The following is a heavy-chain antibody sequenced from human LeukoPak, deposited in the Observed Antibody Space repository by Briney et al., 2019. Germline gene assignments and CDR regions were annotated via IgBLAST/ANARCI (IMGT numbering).Heavy chain of an antibody. CDR1: GFTFRSYS. CDR3: ARDTDYYDSSGSDAFDI. CDR2: ISSSSSTI. J-gene: IGHJ3*02. V-gene: IGHV3-48*02. D-gene: IGHD3-22*01. Sequence: GGSLRLSCAASGFTFRSYSMNWVRQAPGKGLEWVSYISSSSSTIYYADSVKGRFTISRDNAKNSLYLQMNSLRDEDTAVYYCARDTDYYDSSGSDAFDIWGQGTMVTVSS.